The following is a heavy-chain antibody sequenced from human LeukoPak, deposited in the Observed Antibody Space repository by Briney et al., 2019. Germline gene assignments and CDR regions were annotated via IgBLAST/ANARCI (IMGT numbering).Heavy chain of an antibody. CDR1: GYTFTYY. CDR3: ASYDSGYNWNRH. V-gene: IGHV1-2*02. D-gene: IGHD1-20*01. J-gene: IGHJ4*02. Sequence: VASVKVSCKTSGYTFTYYIYWVRQAPGQGLEWMGWISPNSGDTKYAQKFQGRVTLTTDTSIGTAYMELSRLRSDDTAVYYCASYDSGYNWNRHWGQGTLVTVSS. CDR2: ISPNSGDT.